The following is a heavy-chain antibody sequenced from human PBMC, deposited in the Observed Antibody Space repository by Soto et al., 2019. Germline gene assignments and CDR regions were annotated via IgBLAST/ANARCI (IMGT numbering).Heavy chain of an antibody. D-gene: IGHD3-9*01. V-gene: IGHV4-30-2*01. CDR2: IYHSGST. Sequence: QLQLQESGSGLVKPSQTLSLTCAVSGGSISSGGYSWSWIRQPPGKGLEWIGYIYHSGSTYYNPSLKSRVTISVDRSKNQFSLKLSSVTAADTAVYYCASFGFTILSGEVYWGQGTLVTVSS. CDR1: GGSISSGGYS. CDR3: ASFGFTILSGEVY. J-gene: IGHJ4*02.